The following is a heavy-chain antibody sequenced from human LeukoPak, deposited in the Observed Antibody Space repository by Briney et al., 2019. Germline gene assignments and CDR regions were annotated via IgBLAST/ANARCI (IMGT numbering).Heavy chain of an antibody. CDR2: ISGSGDNT. CDR3: AKHKENYGDSCLDDY. CDR1: GFTFSSYA. Sequence: GGSLRLSCAASGFTFSSYAMSWVRQGPGKGLEWVSVISGSGDNTYYADSVKGRLTISRDNSKNTLYLQMNGLRGEDTAVYYCAKHKENYGDSCLDDYLGQGTLVTVSS. D-gene: IGHD4-17*01. V-gene: IGHV3-23*01. J-gene: IGHJ4*02.